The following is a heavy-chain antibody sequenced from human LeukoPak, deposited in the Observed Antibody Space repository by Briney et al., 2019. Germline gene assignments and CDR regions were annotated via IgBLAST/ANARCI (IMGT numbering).Heavy chain of an antibody. CDR3: ARGSGWFDP. CDR2: INHSGSN. J-gene: IGHJ5*02. CDR1: GGSFSGYY. V-gene: IGHV4-34*01. D-gene: IGHD3-10*01. Sequence: SETLSLTCAVYGGSFSGYYWSWIRQPPGKGLEWIGEINHSGSNNYNPSLKSRVTISVDTSKNQFSLKLSSVTAADTAVYHCARGSGWFDPWGQGTLVTVSS.